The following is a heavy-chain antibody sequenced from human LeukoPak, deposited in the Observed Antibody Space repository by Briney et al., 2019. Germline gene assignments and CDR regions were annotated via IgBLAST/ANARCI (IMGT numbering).Heavy chain of an antibody. D-gene: IGHD2/OR15-2a*01. Sequence: GGSLRLSCAASGFTFSDYILDWVRQAPGKGLEWVGRIRRGTNNYTTEYAASVKGRFIISRDDSKNSLYLHMNSLKAEDTAVYHCTRDGGDSTKTAFDMWGQGTMVTVSS. CDR1: GFTFSDYI. V-gene: IGHV3-72*01. CDR2: IRRGTNNYTT. CDR3: TRDGGDSTKTAFDM. J-gene: IGHJ3*02.